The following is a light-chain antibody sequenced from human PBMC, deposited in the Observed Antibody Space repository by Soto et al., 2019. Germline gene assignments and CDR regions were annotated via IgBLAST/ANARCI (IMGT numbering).Light chain of an antibody. CDR3: QSYDSSLSGWV. V-gene: IGLV1-40*01. Sequence: QSVQAQPPSVSGAPGQRVTISCTGSSSNSGAGYDVHWYQQLPGTAPKLLIYGNSNRPSGVPDRFSGSKSGTSASLAITGLQAEDEADYYCQSYDSSLSGWVFGGGTKLTVL. J-gene: IGLJ3*02. CDR1: SSNSGAGYD. CDR2: GNS.